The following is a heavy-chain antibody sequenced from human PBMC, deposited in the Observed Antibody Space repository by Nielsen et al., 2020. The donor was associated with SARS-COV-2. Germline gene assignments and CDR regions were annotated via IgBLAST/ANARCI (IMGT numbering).Heavy chain of an antibody. Sequence: GGSLRLSCVASGFTFSKAWMSWVRQPPGKGLEWVAHMWYHGGDENYADSVRGRFTISRDLSKNTVYLQMSSLRVEDTAVYYCARDLTFGAYWFDPWSQGTLVTVSS. J-gene: IGHJ5*02. CDR2: MWYHGGDE. CDR3: ARDLTFGAYWFDP. D-gene: IGHD3/OR15-3a*01. V-gene: IGHV3-33*07. CDR1: GFTFSKAW.